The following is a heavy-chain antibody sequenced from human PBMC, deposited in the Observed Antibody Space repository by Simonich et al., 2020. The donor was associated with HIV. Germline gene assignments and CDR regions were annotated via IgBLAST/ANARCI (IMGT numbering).Heavy chain of an antibody. CDR3: ARRTAYHDAFDI. CDR2: INHSGST. D-gene: IGHD3-22*01. CDR1: GGSFSGYY. Sequence: QVQLQQWGAGLLKPSETLSLTCAVYGGSFSGYYWSWIRQPPGKGLEWIGEINHSGSTNYNPSLKSRVTISVDKSKNQFSLKLSSVTAADTAVYYCARRTAYHDAFDIWGQGTMVTVSS. J-gene: IGHJ3*02. V-gene: IGHV4-34*01.